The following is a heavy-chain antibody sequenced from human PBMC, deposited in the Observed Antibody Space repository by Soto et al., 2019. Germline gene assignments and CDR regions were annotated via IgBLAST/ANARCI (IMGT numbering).Heavy chain of an antibody. Sequence: EVQLLESGGGLVQPGGSLRLSCAASGFTFSNYAMSWVRQAPGKGLEWVSGISGGGGSSYYADSVKGRFTISRDNSKHTLYLQRNSQRAEDTAVYDCALNCGVDCHSVFFYWGQGTLVIVSS. CDR1: GFTFSNYA. J-gene: IGHJ4*02. V-gene: IGHV3-23*01. CDR3: ALNCGVDCHSVFFY. CDR2: ISGGGGSS. D-gene: IGHD2-21*02.